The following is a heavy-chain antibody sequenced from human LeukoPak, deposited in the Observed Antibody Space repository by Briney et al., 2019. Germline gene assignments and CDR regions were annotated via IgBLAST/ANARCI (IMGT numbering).Heavy chain of an antibody. D-gene: IGHD3-10*01. CDR1: GYSISNGYN. CDR3: ARTYIIFSNYFDP. J-gene: IGHJ5*02. V-gene: IGHV4-38-2*02. CDR2: ISHTGST. Sequence: SETLSLTCTVSGYSISNGYNWGWVRQPPGKGLECIGSISHTGSTYYNPSLDSRVTISLDTSHNQFSLELSAVTAADTAVYYCARTYIIFSNYFDPWGQGSLVTVSS.